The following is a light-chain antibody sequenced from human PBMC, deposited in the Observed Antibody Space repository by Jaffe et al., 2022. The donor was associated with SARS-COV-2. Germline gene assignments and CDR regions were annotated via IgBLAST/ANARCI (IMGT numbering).Light chain of an antibody. CDR1: SSNIGSNY. CDR2: RNI. Sequence: QSVLTQPPSASGTPGQRVTISCSGSSSNIGSNYVYWYQQFPGTAPKLLIYRNIQRPSGVPDRFSGSRSGTSASLAISGLRSEDEADYYCAAWDDSLSGVVFGGGTKLSVL. V-gene: IGLV1-47*01. CDR3: AAWDDSLSGVV. J-gene: IGLJ3*02.